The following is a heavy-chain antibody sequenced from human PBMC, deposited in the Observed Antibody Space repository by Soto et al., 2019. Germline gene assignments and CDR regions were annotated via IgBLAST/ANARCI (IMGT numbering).Heavy chain of an antibody. Sequence: GGSLRLSCVASGLTFNIFAVHWVRQAPGKGLEWLSVISYDGREIHYSESVKGRFTISRDSSTNTVYLEMNSLRYEDTAVYYCASDPLAVTGSFVDYWGQGTLVTVSS. CDR1: GLTFNIFA. D-gene: IGHD3-9*01. V-gene: IGHV3-30-3*01. J-gene: IGHJ4*02. CDR3: ASDPLAVTGSFVDY. CDR2: ISYDGREI.